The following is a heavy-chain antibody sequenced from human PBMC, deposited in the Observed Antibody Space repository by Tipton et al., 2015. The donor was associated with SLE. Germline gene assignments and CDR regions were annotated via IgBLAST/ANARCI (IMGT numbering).Heavy chain of an antibody. V-gene: IGHV4-34*01. D-gene: IGHD4-23*01. CDR1: GGSFSGYY. Sequence: TLSLTCAVYGGSFSGYYWSWIRQPPGKGLEWIGEINHSGSTNYNPSLKSRVTISVDASKNQFSLKLSSVTAADTAVYYCALVPRWHFYFDYWGQGTLVTVSS. CDR2: INHSGST. J-gene: IGHJ4*02. CDR3: ALVPRWHFYFDY.